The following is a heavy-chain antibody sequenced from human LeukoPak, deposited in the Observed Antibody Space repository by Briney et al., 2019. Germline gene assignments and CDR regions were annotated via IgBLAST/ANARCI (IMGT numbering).Heavy chain of an antibody. CDR2: IYYSGST. V-gene: IGHV4-59*12. D-gene: IGHD6-13*01. Sequence: SSETLSFTCTVSGGSISSYYWSWIRQPPGKGLEWIGYIYYSGSTSYNPSLKSRVTISVDTSKNQFSLKLSSVTAADTAVYYCARGGSGAAAGANWFDPWGQGTLVTVSS. CDR3: ARGGSGAAAGANWFDP. J-gene: IGHJ5*02. CDR1: GGSISSYY.